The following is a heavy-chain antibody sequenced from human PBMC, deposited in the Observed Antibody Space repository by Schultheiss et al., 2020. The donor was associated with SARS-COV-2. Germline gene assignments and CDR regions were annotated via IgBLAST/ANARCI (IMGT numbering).Heavy chain of an antibody. CDR3: AKDDDFWSGYADAFDI. V-gene: IGHV4-31*03. J-gene: IGHJ3*02. Sequence: SQTLSLTCTVSGGSISSGGYYWSWIRQHTGKGLEWIGYIYYSGSTYYNPSLNSRVTISVDPSKNQFSLKLSSVTAADTAVYYCAKDDDFWSGYADAFDIWGQGTMVTVSS. D-gene: IGHD3-3*01. CDR1: GGSISSGGYY. CDR2: IYYSGST.